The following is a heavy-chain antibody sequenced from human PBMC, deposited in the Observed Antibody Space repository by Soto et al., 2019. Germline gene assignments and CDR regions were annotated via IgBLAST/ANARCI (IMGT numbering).Heavy chain of an antibody. Sequence: PGGSLRLSCAASGFTFDDYGMSWVRQAPGKGLEWVSGINWNGGSTGYADSVKGRFTISRDNAKNSLYLQMNSLRAEDTALYHCVATTRYYYYYYMDVWGKGTTVTVSS. V-gene: IGHV3-20*01. CDR2: INWNGGST. CDR3: VATTRYYYYYYMDV. CDR1: GFTFDDYG. J-gene: IGHJ6*03. D-gene: IGHD5-12*01.